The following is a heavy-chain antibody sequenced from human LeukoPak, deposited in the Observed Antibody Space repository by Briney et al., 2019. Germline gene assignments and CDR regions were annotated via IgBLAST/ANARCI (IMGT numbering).Heavy chain of an antibody. Sequence: GGSLTLSCATSGFTFSRLGMQWVRQAPGKGLEWVAVIHNDGTMGQYADSVKGRFTISKDFSQDTLYPQMNSLRDDDTAVYYCAIEGAEFRGYLDVWGKGTTVTVSS. J-gene: IGHJ6*03. D-gene: IGHD3-16*01. V-gene: IGHV3-30*02. CDR1: GFTFSRLG. CDR2: IHNDGTMG. CDR3: AIEGAEFRGYLDV.